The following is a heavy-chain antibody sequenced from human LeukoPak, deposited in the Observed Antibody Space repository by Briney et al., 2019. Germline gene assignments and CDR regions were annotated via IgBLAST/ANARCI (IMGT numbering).Heavy chain of an antibody. V-gene: IGHV4-4*07. D-gene: IGHD2-15*01. Sequence: SETLSLTCTVFGGSINNYYWTWIRQPAGKGLEWIGRIYSSGSTNYNPSLKSRVTMSVDTSKNQFSLKMSSVTAADTAVYYCAREQKVATDGNVFEYWGQGTLVTVSS. J-gene: IGHJ4*02. CDR1: GGSINNYY. CDR3: AREQKVATDGNVFEY. CDR2: IYSSGST.